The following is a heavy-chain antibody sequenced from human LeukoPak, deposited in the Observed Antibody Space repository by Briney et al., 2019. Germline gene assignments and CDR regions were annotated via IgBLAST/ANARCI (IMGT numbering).Heavy chain of an antibody. CDR2: INPSGGST. D-gene: IGHD3-3*01. CDR3: ARGDDFWSGYSASFDY. Sequence: ASVKVSCKASGYTFTSYYMHWVRQAPGQGLEWMGIINPSGGSTSYAQKFQGRDTMTRDTSTSTVYMELSSLRSEDTAVYYCARGDDFWSGYSASFDYWGQGTLVTVSS. V-gene: IGHV1-46*01. J-gene: IGHJ4*02. CDR1: GYTFTSYY.